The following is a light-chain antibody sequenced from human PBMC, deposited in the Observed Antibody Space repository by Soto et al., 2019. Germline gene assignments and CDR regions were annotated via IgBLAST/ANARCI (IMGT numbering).Light chain of an antibody. CDR3: QSYDSSLSGHVV. CDR1: SSNLGAGYD. V-gene: IGLV1-40*01. CDR2: GNN. Sequence: QSVLTQSPSVSGAPGQRVTISCTGSSSNLGAGYDVHWYQHLPGRAPKLLIYGNNNRPSGVPDRFSGSKSGTSASLAITGLQADDEADYYCQSYDSSLSGHVVFGGGTKLTVL. J-gene: IGLJ2*01.